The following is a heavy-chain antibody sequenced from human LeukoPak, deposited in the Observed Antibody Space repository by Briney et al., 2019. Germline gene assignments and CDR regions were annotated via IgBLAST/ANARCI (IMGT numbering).Heavy chain of an antibody. CDR1: GYIFSNYD. V-gene: IGHV3-74*01. Sequence: GGSLSLPCAASGYIFSNYDMSGVRHATERGVVWVSVINREGSGKCYADSVRGRFTISRDNAKNTLYLQMNSLRAEDTAVYYCAREENDLDMWGQGTMVTVSS. CDR2: INREGSGK. CDR3: AREENDLDM. J-gene: IGHJ3*02.